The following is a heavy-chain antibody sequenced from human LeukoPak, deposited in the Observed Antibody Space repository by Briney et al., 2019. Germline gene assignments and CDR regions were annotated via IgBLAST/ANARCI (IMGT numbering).Heavy chain of an antibody. V-gene: IGHV3-21*01. D-gene: IGHD4-23*01. CDR1: GFTFSSYS. CDR2: ISSSSYI. CDR3: ARDGAPGNLNWFDP. Sequence: GGSLRLSCAASGFTFSSYSMNWVRQAPGKGLEWVSSISSSSYIYYADSVKGRFTISRDNAKNSLYLQMNSLRAEDTAVYYCARDGAPGNLNWFDPWGQGTLVTVSS. J-gene: IGHJ5*02.